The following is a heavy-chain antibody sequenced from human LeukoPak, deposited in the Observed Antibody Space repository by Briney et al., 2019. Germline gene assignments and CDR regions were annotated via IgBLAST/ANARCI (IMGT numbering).Heavy chain of an antibody. D-gene: IGHD6-19*01. Sequence: PGGSLRLSCVASGFTLSNSWTHWVRQAPGKGLVWVSRINMDGSTTNYADSVRGRFTISRDNAKNTLHLQMNSLRAEDTAVYYCVRSVSGWYGFFDYWGQGTLVTLSS. CDR3: VRSVSGWYGFFDY. J-gene: IGHJ4*02. V-gene: IGHV3-74*01. CDR1: GFTLSNSW. CDR2: INMDGSTT.